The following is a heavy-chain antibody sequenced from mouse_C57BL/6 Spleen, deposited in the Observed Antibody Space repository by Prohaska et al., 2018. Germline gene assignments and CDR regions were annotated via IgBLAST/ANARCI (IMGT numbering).Heavy chain of an antibody. J-gene: IGHJ1*03. D-gene: IGHD2-5*01. V-gene: IGHV11-2*01. CDR1: GFTFSGFW. CDR2: INSDGSAI. CDR3: TRYDSNYWYFDV. Sequence: EVQLLETGGGLVQPGGSRGLSCEGSGFTFSGFWMSWVRQTPGKTLEWIGDINSDGSAINYAPSIKDRFTIFRDNDKSTLYLQMSNVRSEDTATYFCTRYDSNYWYFDVWGTGTTVTVSS.